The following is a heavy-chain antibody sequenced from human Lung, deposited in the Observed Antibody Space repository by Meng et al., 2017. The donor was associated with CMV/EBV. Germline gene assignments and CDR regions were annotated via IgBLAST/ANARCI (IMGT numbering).Heavy chain of an antibody. CDR2: INPIGGRT. V-gene: IGHV1-2*02. CDR1: GYSFSDYY. Sequence: ASVKVSCKSSGYSFSDYYMHWVRQAPGQGLECVGWINPIGGRTNFAQSFQGRVTITRDPSINTTYMELSRLTSHDTGIYYCAKDRTRGIASAGTFESWGQGTLVTVSS. J-gene: IGHJ5*01. CDR3: AKDRTRGIASAGTFES. D-gene: IGHD6-13*01.